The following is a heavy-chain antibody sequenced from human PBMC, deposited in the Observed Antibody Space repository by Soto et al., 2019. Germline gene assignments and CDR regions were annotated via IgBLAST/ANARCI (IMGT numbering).Heavy chain of an antibody. J-gene: IGHJ4*02. CDR3: ASGYRSGWYYFAY. CDR1: GFSFSTYG. CDR2: ISHDGSNK. V-gene: IGHV3-30*03. D-gene: IGHD6-19*01. Sequence: QVQLVESGGGVVQPGRSLRLSCVASGFSFSTYGMHWVRQAPGKGLEWVAVISHDGSNKYYADSVKGRFTIYRDNSKNTLYLKMSTLKPEDTAVYYCASGYRSGWYYFAYWGQGAVVTVSS.